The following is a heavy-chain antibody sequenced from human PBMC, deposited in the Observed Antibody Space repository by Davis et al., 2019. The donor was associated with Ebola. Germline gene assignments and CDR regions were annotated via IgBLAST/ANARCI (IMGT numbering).Heavy chain of an antibody. J-gene: IGHJ4*02. V-gene: IGHV3-23*01. D-gene: IGHD1-26*01. CDR1: GFTFSDYY. Sequence: GGSLRLSCAASGFTFSDYYMSWIRQAPGKGLEWVSAISGSGGSTYYADSVKGRFTISRDNSKNTLYLQMNSLRAEDTAVYYCAKNSRRYSGSTEAYDYWGQGTLVTVSS. CDR2: ISGSGGST. CDR3: AKNSRRYSGSTEAYDY.